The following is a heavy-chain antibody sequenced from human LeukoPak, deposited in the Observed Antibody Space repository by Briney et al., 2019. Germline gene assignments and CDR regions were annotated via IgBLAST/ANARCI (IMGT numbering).Heavy chain of an antibody. CDR1: GFTFSSYA. J-gene: IGHJ4*02. CDR3: ARTRGSIAVAQAFDY. Sequence: GRSLGLSCAASGFTFSSYAMHWVRQAPGKGLEWVAVISYDGSNKYYADSVKGRFTISRDNSKNTLYLQMNSLRAEDTAVYYCARTRGSIAVAQAFDYWGQGTLVTVSS. CDR2: ISYDGSNK. V-gene: IGHV3-30-3*01. D-gene: IGHD6-19*01.